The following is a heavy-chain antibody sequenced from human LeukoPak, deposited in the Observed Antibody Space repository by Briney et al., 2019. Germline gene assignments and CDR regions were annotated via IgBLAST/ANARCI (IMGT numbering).Heavy chain of an antibody. Sequence: ASVKVSCKASGYTFTGYFMHWVRQAPGQGLEWMGWINPNSGGTNYAQKFQGRVTMTRDTSISTAYMELSRLRSDDTAVYYCASSIVHCSSTSCYFNWGQGTLVTVSS. CDR1: GYTFTGYF. J-gene: IGHJ4*02. D-gene: IGHD2-2*01. CDR3: ASSIVHCSSTSCYFN. V-gene: IGHV1-2*02. CDR2: INPNSGGT.